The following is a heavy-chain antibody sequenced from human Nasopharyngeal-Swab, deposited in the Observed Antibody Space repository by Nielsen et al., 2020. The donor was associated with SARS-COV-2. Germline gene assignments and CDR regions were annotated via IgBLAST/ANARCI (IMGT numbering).Heavy chain of an antibody. V-gene: IGHV3-48*02. CDR1: GFTFSSYS. D-gene: IGHD6-13*01. CDR3: ARDCIAAAEVYYYGMDV. J-gene: IGHJ6*02. CDR2: ISSSSTI. Sequence: GESLKISCAASGFTFSSYSMNWVRQAPGKGLEWVSYISSSSTIYYADSVKGRFTISRDNAKNSLYLQMNSLRDEDTAVYYCARDCIAAAEVYYYGMDVWGQGTTVTVSS.